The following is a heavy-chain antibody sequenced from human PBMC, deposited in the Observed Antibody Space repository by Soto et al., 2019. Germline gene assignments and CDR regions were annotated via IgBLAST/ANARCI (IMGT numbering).Heavy chain of an antibody. Sequence: ASVKVSCKASGYTFTGYYMHWVRQAPGQGLEWKGRINPNSGGTNYAQKFQGWVTMTRDTSISTAYMELSRLRSDDTAVYYCARDMVEYSSSPPYYYYGMDVWGQGTTVTVSS. V-gene: IGHV1-2*04. CDR2: INPNSGGT. D-gene: IGHD6-6*01. CDR3: ARDMVEYSSSPPYYYYGMDV. CDR1: GYTFTGYY. J-gene: IGHJ6*02.